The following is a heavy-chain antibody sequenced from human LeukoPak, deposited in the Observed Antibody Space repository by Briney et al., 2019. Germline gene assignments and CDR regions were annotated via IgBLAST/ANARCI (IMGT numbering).Heavy chain of an antibody. Sequence: SETLSLTCAVYGGSFSGYYWSWIRQPPGKGLEWIGEINHSGSTNYNLSLKSRVTISVDTSKNQFSLKLSSVTAADTAVYYCARATMYYYDSSGQAGGVDYWGQGTLVTVSS. J-gene: IGHJ4*02. D-gene: IGHD3-22*01. CDR3: ARATMYYYDSSGQAGGVDY. CDR1: GGSFSGYY. CDR2: INHSGST. V-gene: IGHV4-34*01.